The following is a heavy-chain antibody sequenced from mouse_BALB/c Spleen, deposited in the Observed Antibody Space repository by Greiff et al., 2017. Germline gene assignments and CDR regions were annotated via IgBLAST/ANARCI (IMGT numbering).Heavy chain of an antibody. CDR1: GFTFSSYG. CDR3: ARQKEFYGNYGWFAY. J-gene: IGHJ3*01. V-gene: IGHV5-6*01. CDR2: ISSGGSYT. D-gene: IGHD2-1*01. Sequence: EVKLVESGGDLVKPGGSLKLSCAASGFTFSSYGMSWVRQTPDKRLEWVATISSGGSYTYYPDSVKGRFTISRDNAKNTLYLQMSSLKSEDTAMYYCARQKEFYGNYGWFAYWGQGTLVTVSA.